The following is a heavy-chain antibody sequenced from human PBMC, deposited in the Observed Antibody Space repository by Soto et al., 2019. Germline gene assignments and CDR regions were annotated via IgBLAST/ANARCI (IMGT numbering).Heavy chain of an antibody. CDR3: VRDGSKSLRDWFDP. Sequence: QVQLQESGPGLVKPSETMSLTCNVSGGSISKFYWAWIGKTAGNGLEWMGRVYATGTTDYNPSLRSRVAMSVDISKKTFSLRLRSVTGADSGVYYCVRDGSKSLRDWFDPWGQGILVTVSS. CDR2: VYATGTT. J-gene: IGHJ5*02. V-gene: IGHV4-4*07. CDR1: GGSISKFY.